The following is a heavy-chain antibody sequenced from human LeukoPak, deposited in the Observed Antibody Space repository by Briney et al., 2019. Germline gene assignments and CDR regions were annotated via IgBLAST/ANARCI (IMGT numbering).Heavy chain of an antibody. V-gene: IGHV4-39*01. CDR1: GGSISGSSYY. CDR2: IYYSGST. Sequence: SETLSLTCTVSGGSISGSSYYWGWIRQPPGKGLEWIGSIYYSGSTYYNPSLKSRVTISVDTSKNQFSLKLSSVTAADTAVYYCARHGRGSGSYWLPYYYYMDVWGKGTTVTISS. J-gene: IGHJ6*03. CDR3: ARHGRGSGSYWLPYYYYMDV. D-gene: IGHD3-10*01.